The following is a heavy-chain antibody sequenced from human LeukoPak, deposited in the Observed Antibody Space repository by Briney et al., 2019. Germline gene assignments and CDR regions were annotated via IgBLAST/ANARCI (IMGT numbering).Heavy chain of an antibody. CDR1: GGSISSYH. D-gene: IGHD3-22*01. V-gene: IGHV4-4*07. CDR3: ARDMGNYYDSSGPGFYYMDV. J-gene: IGHJ6*03. CDR2: IYTSGSI. Sequence: PSETLSLTCTVSGGSISSYHWSWIRQPAGKGLEWIGRIYTSGSINYNPSLKSRVTMSVDTSKNQFSLNLSSVTAADTAVYCCARDMGNYYDSSGPGFYYMDVWGKGTTVTVSS.